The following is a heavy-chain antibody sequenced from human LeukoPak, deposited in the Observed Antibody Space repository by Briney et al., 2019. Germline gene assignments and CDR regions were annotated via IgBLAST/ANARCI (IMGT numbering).Heavy chain of an antibody. CDR1: GVSISSYY. D-gene: IGHD3-10*01. J-gene: IGHJ5*02. CDR2: ISTSGST. Sequence: PSETLSLTCTVSGVSISSYYCSWIRQPPGKGLEWIGYISTSGSTDYSPSLKSRVTIAVDTSKNQFSLKLTSVTAADTAVYYCARDNADYASGGDWFDPWGQGTLVTVSS. V-gene: IGHV4-59*01. CDR3: ARDNADYASGGDWFDP.